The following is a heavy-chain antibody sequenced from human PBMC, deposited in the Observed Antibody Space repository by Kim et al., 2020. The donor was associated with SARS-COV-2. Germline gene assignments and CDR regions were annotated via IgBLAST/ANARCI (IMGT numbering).Heavy chain of an antibody. CDR1: GLLVSNNY. Sequence: GGSLRLSCSASGLLVSNNYITWVRQAPGKGLEWVSVIYSGGYTYLADSVQGRFTISRDNYKNTVFLHMSNLRAEDTAVYYCARNSGYQGYYYYNGMDVWGQGTTVTVSS. CDR2: IYSGGYT. V-gene: IGHV3-53*01. D-gene: IGHD5-12*01. CDR3: ARNSGYQGYYYYNGMDV. J-gene: IGHJ6*02.